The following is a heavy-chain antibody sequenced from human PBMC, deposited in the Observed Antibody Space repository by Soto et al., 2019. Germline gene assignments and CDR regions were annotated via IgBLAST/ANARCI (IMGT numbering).Heavy chain of an antibody. CDR2: INPNGGVT. Sequence: QVQLVQSGAEVRKPGASVTVSCRSSGDSFNDYYIHWVRQAPGQGFEGMGWINPNGGVTKYAQKFHGWVSMTRDTSIRTVYMQLRRLRSDDPAVYYCARESGGATATLDYYYCYMDVWGTGTTVTVSS. J-gene: IGHJ6*03. CDR3: ARESGGATATLDYYYCYMDV. CDR1: GDSFNDYY. D-gene: IGHD1-26*01. V-gene: IGHV1-2*04.